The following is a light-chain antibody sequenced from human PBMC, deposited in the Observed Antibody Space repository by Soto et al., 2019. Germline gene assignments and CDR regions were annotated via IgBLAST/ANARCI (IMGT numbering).Light chain of an antibody. CDR1: SSNIGAGYD. CDR2: GNS. CDR3: QSYDSSLSGYV. Sequence: QSALTHPPSVSGAPGHRVTISCTGSSSNIGAGYDVHWYQQLPGTAPKLLIYGNSNRPSGVPDRFSGSKSGTSASLAITGLQAEDEADYYCQSYDSSLSGYVFGTGTKVTVL. V-gene: IGLV1-40*01. J-gene: IGLJ1*01.